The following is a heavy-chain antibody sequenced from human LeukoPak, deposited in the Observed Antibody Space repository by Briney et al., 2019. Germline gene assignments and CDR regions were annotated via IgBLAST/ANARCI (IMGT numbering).Heavy chain of an antibody. V-gene: IGHV3-66*01. CDR3: ATIVPDVLATLTSDF. Sequence: PGGSLRLSCAASGFTVSNNYMSWVRQAPGMGLEWVSVLYSDGRIFYANSVKGRFTISRDNSKNTLYLQMNSLRAEDTAVYYCATIVPDVLATLTSDFWGQGTLVTVS. CDR1: GFTVSNNY. CDR2: LYSDGRI. J-gene: IGHJ4*02. D-gene: IGHD2-15*01.